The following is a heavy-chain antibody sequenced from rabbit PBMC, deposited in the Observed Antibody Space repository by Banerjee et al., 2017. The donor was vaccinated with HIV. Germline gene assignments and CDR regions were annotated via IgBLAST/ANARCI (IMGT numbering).Heavy chain of an antibody. V-gene: IGHV1S43*01. CDR1: GFSFSSTYY. J-gene: IGHJ4*01. CDR3: ARHYSGGWGGGNL. Sequence: QEQLEESGGGLVQPEGSLTLTCTASGFSFSSTYYMCWVRQAPGKGLELIACIYTDSDGTWYASWVNGRFTISRSTSLNTVDLKMTSLTAADTATYFCARHYSGGWGGGNLWGQGTLVTVS. D-gene: IGHD4-1*01. CDR2: IYTDSDGT.